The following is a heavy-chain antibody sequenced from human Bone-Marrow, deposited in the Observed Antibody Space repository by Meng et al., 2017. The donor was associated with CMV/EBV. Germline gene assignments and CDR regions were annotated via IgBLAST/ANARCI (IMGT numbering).Heavy chain of an antibody. CDR2: IYSGGNT. J-gene: IGHJ4*02. CDR3: ARQSPGFSRGWYTPVDY. V-gene: IGHV3-66*02. D-gene: IGHD6-19*01. Sequence: GESLQISCAASGFTVSSNYMSWVRQAPGKGLEWVSIIYSGGNTYYADSVKGRFTISRDNSKNTLYLQMNSLRADDTAVYYCARQSPGFSRGWYTPVDYWGQGTLVTVSS. CDR1: GFTVSSNY.